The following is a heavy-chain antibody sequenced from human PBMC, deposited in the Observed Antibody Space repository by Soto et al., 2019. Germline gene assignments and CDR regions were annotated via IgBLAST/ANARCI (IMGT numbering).Heavy chain of an antibody. V-gene: IGHV4-34*01. J-gene: IGHJ6*02. CDR2: INHSGST. CDR3: AGREFASSSFHYYYYAVDV. D-gene: IGHD6-6*01. Sequence: SETLSLTCAVYGGSFSGYYWSWIRQPPGKGREWIGEINHSGSTNYNPSLKSRVTISVDTSKNQFSLKLSSVTAADTAVYYCAGREFASSSFHYYYYAVDVWGQGTTVTVS. CDR1: GGSFSGYY.